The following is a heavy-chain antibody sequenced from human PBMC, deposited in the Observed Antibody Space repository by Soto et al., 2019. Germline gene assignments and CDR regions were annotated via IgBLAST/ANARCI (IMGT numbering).Heavy chain of an antibody. CDR3: ATDHYYYDSSGWFVY. CDR2: FDPEDGET. D-gene: IGHD3-22*01. V-gene: IGHV1-24*01. J-gene: IGHJ4*02. CDR1: GYTLTELS. Sequence: ASVKVSCKVSGYTLTELSMHWVRQAPGKGPEWMGGFDPEDGETIYAQKFQGRVTMTEDTSTDTAYMELSSLRSEDTAVYYCATDHYYYDSSGWFVYWGQGTLVTVSS.